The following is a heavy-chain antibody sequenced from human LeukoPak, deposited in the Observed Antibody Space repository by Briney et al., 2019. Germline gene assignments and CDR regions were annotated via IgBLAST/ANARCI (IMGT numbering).Heavy chain of an antibody. J-gene: IGHJ4*02. V-gene: IGHV4-59*01. D-gene: IGHD2-2*01. Sequence: SETLSLTCTVSGGSISSYYWSWIRQPPGKGLEWIGYIYYSGSTNYNPSLKSRVTISVDTSKNQFSLKLSSVTAADTAVYYCARAKYCSSTSCRVFDYWGQGTLVTVSS. CDR3: ARAKYCSSTSCRVFDY. CDR1: GGSISSYY. CDR2: IYYSGST.